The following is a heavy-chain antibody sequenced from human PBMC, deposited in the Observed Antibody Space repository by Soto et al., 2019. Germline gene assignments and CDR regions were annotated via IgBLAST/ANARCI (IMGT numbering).Heavy chain of an antibody. J-gene: IGHJ4*02. D-gene: IGHD3-3*01. Sequence: EVQLVESGGGLVKPGGSLRLSCAASGFTFSSYSMNWVRQAPGKGLEWVSSISSSSSYIYYADSVKGRFTISRDNAKKSLYLQMNSLRAEDTAVYYCARDQNDFWSGYYFDYWGQGTLVTVSS. CDR3: ARDQNDFWSGYYFDY. CDR2: ISSSSSYI. CDR1: GFTFSSYS. V-gene: IGHV3-21*01.